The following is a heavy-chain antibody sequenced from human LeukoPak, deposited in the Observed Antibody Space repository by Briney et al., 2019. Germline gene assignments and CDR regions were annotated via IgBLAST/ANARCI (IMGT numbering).Heavy chain of an antibody. V-gene: IGHV4-39*07. Sequence: TSETLSLTCTVSGGSISSSSYYWGWIRQPPGKGLEWIGSIYYSGSTNYNPSLKSRVTISVDTSKNQFSLKLSSVTAADTAVYYCAGGNSEGRIQLWLPYYMDVWGKGTTVTISS. CDR2: IYYSGST. D-gene: IGHD5-18*01. J-gene: IGHJ6*03. CDR1: GGSISSSSYY. CDR3: AGGNSEGRIQLWLPYYMDV.